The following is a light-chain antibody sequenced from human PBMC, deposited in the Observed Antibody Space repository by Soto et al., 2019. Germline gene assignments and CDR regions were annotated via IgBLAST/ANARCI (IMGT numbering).Light chain of an antibody. CDR3: LQDHNHPLT. CDR1: QGIRSD. CDR2: GAS. J-gene: IGKJ1*01. V-gene: IGKV1-6*01. Sequence: AIQMTQSPSSLSASVGDRVTITCRASQGIRSDLGWYQQKPGKAPKLLIYGASSLQSGVPSRFSGSGSGTDFTLTISSLQPEDFATDYCLQDHNHPLTFGQGTKVEIK.